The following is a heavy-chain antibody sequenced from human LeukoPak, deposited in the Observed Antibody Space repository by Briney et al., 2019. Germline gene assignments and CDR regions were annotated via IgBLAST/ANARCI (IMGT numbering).Heavy chain of an antibody. D-gene: IGHD3-22*01. CDR1: GFTFSSYG. J-gene: IGHJ4*03. Sequence: GGSLRLSCAASGFTFSSYGMSWVRQAPGKGLEWVSAISGSGGSTYYADSVEGRFTISRDNSKNTLYLQMNSLRAEDTAVYYCAKVTCASSGYSHFDYWGQGTLGNVSS. CDR2: ISGSGGST. CDR3: AKVTCASSGYSHFDY. V-gene: IGHV3-23*01.